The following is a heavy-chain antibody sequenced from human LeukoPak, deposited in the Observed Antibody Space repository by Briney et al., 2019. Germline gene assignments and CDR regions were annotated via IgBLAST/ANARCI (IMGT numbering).Heavy chain of an antibody. CDR2: STGPGYST. V-gene: IGHV3-23*01. CDR3: VKGVRMGVTSAFDI. J-gene: IGHJ3*02. D-gene: IGHD1-26*01. Sequence: GGSLRLSRAASGFSFSDAWMTWVRQAPGKGLEWVSGSTGPGYSTYYADSVKVRFTIPRDNSKNTLYRQMNSLRAEDTAVYYCVKGVRMGVTSAFDIWGQGTMVTVSS. CDR1: GFSFSDAW.